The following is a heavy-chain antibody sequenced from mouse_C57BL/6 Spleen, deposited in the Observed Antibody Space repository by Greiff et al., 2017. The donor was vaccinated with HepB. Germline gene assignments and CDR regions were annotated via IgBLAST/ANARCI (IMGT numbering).Heavy chain of an antibody. Sequence: VQLQQPGAELVKPGASVKLSCKASGYTFTSHWMHWVKQRPGHGLEWIGMIHPNSGSTNYNEKFKSKATLTVDKSSSTAYMQLSSLTSEDSAVYYCARSGYYFDYWGQGTTLTVSS. V-gene: IGHV1-64*01. J-gene: IGHJ2*01. CDR2: IHPNSGST. CDR1: GYTFTSHW. CDR3: ARSGYYFDY. D-gene: IGHD3-1*01.